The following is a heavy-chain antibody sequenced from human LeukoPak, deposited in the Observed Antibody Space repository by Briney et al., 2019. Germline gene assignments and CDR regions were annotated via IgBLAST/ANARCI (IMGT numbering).Heavy chain of an antibody. CDR1: GGTFSSYA. Sequence: SVKVSCKASGGTFSSYAISWVRQAPGQGLEWMGGIIPIFGTANYAQKFQGRVTSTTDESTSTAYMELSSLRSEDTAVYYCARVGPGGYDFWSGYSSTRIYYMDVWDKGTTVTVSS. CDR3: ARVGPGGYDFWSGYSSTRIYYMDV. V-gene: IGHV1-69*05. J-gene: IGHJ6*03. CDR2: IIPIFGTA. D-gene: IGHD3-3*01.